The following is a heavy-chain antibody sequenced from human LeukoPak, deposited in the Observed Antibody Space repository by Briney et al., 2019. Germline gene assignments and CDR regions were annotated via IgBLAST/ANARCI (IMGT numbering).Heavy chain of an antibody. CDR3: AREGAAGPFDY. Sequence: GGSLRLSCAASGFTFSSYSMNWVRQAPGKGLEWVSSISGNSNFIYYADSVKGRFTISRDNAKNSLYLQMNSLRAEDTAVYYCAREGAAGPFDYWGQGTLVTVSS. D-gene: IGHD6-13*01. CDR1: GFTFSSYS. J-gene: IGHJ4*02. CDR2: ISGNSNFI. V-gene: IGHV3-21*04.